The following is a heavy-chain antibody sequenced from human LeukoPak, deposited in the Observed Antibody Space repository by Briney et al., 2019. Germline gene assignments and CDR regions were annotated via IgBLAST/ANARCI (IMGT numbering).Heavy chain of an antibody. V-gene: IGHV4-4*02. D-gene: IGHD6-19*01. Sequence: PSETLSLTCAVSGGSMSSSNWWGRVRPRQGEGLECIGEIYHSGSTNYNPSLKTRVTISVAKSKNQFSLKLSSVTAADTAVYYCASRQIAVAGQYYFDYWGQGTLVTVSS. J-gene: IGHJ4*02. CDR3: ASRQIAVAGQYYFDY. CDR1: GGSMSSSNW. CDR2: IYHSGST.